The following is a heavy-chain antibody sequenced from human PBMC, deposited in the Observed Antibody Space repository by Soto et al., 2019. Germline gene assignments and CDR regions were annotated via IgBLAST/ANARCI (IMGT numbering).Heavy chain of an antibody. D-gene: IGHD4-17*01. CDR3: AKDRYGDYGGIDY. CDR2: ITGSGGST. V-gene: IGHV3-23*01. Sequence: TGGSLRLSCAASGFIFSGYATIWVRQAPGKGLEWVSVITGSGGSTYYADSVKGRFTISRDTSKNTLFLQMNSLRAEDTAVYYCAKDRYGDYGGIDYWGQGTMVTVSS. CDR1: GFIFSGYA. J-gene: IGHJ4*02.